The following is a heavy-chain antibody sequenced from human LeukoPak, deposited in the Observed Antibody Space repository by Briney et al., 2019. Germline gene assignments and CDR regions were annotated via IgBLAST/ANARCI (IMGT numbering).Heavy chain of an antibody. CDR2: IWYDGSNK. D-gene: IGHD3-3*01. CDR1: GFTFSSYG. Sequence: PGRSLRLSCAASGFTFSSYGMHWVRQAPGKGLEWVAVIWYDGSNKYYADSVKGRFTISRDNSKNTLYLQMNSLRAEDTAVYYCAKDCYEFWSGYEGYYFDYWGQGTLVTVSS. CDR3: AKDCYEFWSGYEGYYFDY. V-gene: IGHV3-33*06. J-gene: IGHJ4*02.